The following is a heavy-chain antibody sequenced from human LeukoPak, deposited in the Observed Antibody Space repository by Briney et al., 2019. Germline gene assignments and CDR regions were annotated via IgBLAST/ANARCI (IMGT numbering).Heavy chain of an antibody. J-gene: IGHJ4*02. CDR3: ARDVVFRTTVTTPFDY. CDR2: IRSKADSYAT. V-gene: IGHV3-73*01. Sequence: GGSLRLSCAASGFTFSDSGMHWVRQASGKGLEWVGHIRSKADSYATVYAASVKGRFTITRDDSENTAYLQMNSLKTEDTAVYYCARDVVFRTTVTTPFDYWGQGTLVTVSS. CDR1: GFTFSDSG. D-gene: IGHD4-17*01.